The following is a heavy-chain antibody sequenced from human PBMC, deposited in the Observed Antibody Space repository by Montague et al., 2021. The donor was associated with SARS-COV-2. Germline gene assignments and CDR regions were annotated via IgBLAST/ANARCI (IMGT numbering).Heavy chain of an antibody. CDR2: SDHSGIT. D-gene: IGHD4/OR15-4a*01. V-gene: IGHV4-38-2*02. Sequence: SETLSLTCTVSGGSISSGSYWGWIRQPPGKGLEWIGTSDHSGITYYSPSLKSRVTISLDTSKNQFSLNLDSVTASDTAMYYCARVISAVAGANFCFDYWGQGTLVTVSS. CDR3: ARVISAVAGANFCFDY. CDR1: GGSISSGSY. J-gene: IGHJ4*02.